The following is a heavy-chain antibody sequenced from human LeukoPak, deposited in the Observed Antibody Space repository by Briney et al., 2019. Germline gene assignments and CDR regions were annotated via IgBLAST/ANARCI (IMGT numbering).Heavy chain of an antibody. CDR1: GFILSSYA. CDR3: AKDTANERTTVAYCNVY. D-gene: IGHD6-19*01. J-gene: IGHJ4*02. V-gene: IGHV3-23*01. CDR2: ISGGGFHR. Sequence: GGSLRLSCAASGFILSSYAMSWVSQAPGKGLEWLSAISGGGFHRYYADSVKGRFTISRDNSKNTLYLEMKSLRDEDTAVYYCAKDTANERTTVAYCNVYWGQGTLVTVSS.